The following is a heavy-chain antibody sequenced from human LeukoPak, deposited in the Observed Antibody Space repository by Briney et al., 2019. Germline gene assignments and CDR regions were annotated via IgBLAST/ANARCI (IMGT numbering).Heavy chain of an antibody. J-gene: IGHJ5*02. D-gene: IGHD2-15*01. CDR3: ARQEYCSGGSCYTWFDP. Sequence: GESLKISCKGSGYSINNYWIGWVRQMPGKGLEWMGIIYPTDSDIRYSPSFQGQVTISADKSISTAYLQWSSLKASDTAMYYCARQEYCSGGSCYTWFDPWGQGTLVTVSS. CDR1: GYSINNYW. V-gene: IGHV5-51*01. CDR2: IYPTDSDI.